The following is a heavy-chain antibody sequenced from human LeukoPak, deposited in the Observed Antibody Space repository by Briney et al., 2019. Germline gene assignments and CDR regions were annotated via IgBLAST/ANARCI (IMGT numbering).Heavy chain of an antibody. Sequence: PGGSLRLSCAASGFTFSSYWMSWVRQAPGKGLEWVANIKQDGSEKYYVDSVKGRFTISRDNAKNSLYLQMNSLRAEDTAVYYCARAGAVAGRVGWFDPWGQGTLVTVSS. CDR2: IKQDGSEK. CDR1: GFTFSSYW. D-gene: IGHD6-19*01. CDR3: ARAGAVAGRVGWFDP. J-gene: IGHJ5*02. V-gene: IGHV3-7*01.